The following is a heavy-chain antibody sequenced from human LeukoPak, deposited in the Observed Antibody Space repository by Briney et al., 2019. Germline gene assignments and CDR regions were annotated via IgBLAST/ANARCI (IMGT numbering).Heavy chain of an antibody. Sequence: SETLSLTCTVSGGSISSYYWSWIRQPPGKGLEWIGYIYYSGSTNYNPSLKSRVTISVDTSKNQFSLKLSSVTAADTAVYYCARAGTVLRYFDWSYYFDYWGQGTLVTVSS. V-gene: IGHV4-59*01. J-gene: IGHJ4*02. CDR2: IYYSGST. CDR3: ARAGTVLRYFDWSYYFDY. D-gene: IGHD3-9*01. CDR1: GGSISSYY.